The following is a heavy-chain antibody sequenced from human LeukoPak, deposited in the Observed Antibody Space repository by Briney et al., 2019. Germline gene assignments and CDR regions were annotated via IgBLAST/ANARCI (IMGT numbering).Heavy chain of an antibody. CDR3: ARNHVAIQWFGEGGFDP. D-gene: IGHD3-10*01. Sequence: ASVTVSCTASAYAFTDYYLHWVRQAPGQGLEWMGWFNPDNGGTHSVQKFQGRVTMTGDTSMRTVYMELTRLRSDDTAVYYCARNHVAIQWFGEGGFDPWGQGTLVTVSS. CDR1: AYAFTDYY. CDR2: FNPDNGGT. J-gene: IGHJ5*02. V-gene: IGHV1-2*02.